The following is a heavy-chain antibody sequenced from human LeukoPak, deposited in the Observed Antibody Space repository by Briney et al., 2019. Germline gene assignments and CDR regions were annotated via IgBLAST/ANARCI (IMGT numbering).Heavy chain of an antibody. CDR3: TRAKQQLVDYYYYGMDV. CDR2: IRSKAYGGTT. Sequence: PGGSLRLSCAASGFTFSTYSMSWVRQAPGKGLEWVGFIRSKAYGGTTEYAASVKGRFTISRDDSKSIAYLQMNSLKTEDTAVYYCTRAKQQLVDYYYYGMDVWGQGTTVTVSS. V-gene: IGHV3-49*04. J-gene: IGHJ6*02. CDR1: GFTFSTYS. D-gene: IGHD6-13*01.